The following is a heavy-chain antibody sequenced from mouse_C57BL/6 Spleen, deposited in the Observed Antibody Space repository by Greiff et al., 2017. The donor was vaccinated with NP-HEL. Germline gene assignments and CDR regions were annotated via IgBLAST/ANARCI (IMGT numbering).Heavy chain of an antibody. V-gene: IGHV2-3*01. CDR3: AKQGPYAGFAY. CDR2: IWGDGST. J-gene: IGHJ3*01. D-gene: IGHD2-12*01. CDR1: GFSLTSYG. Sequence: VKLVESGPGLVAPSPSLSITCTVSGFSLTSYGVSWVRQPPGQGLEWLGVIWGDGSTTYHSALISSLTISKDNSKGQVFLKLNSLQTDDTATYYCAKQGPYAGFAYWGQGTLVTVSA.